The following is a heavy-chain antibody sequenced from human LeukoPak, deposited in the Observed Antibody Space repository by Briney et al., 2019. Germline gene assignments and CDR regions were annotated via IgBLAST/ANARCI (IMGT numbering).Heavy chain of an antibody. V-gene: IGHV3-53*01. CDR1: DFTVSSNY. D-gene: IGHD1-26*01. CDR2: IHKNAIT. Sequence: PGGSLRLSCAASDFTVSSNYMSWVRQAPGKGLEWVSVIHKNAITSYADTVKGRFTISRDNSKNTLYLQMNSLRAEDTAIYYCAKEYTGTFSPFPSYFDNWGQGTLVTVSS. CDR3: AKEYTGTFSPFPSYFDN. J-gene: IGHJ4*02.